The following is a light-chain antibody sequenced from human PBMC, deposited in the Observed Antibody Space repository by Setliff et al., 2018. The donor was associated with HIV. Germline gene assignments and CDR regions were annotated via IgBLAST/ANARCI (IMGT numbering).Light chain of an antibody. CDR3: ATWDYSVNGWV. CDR2: GNN. Sequence: GAPGQRVTISCTGSSSNIGAGYEVHWYQQLPGTAPKLLIHGNNIRPSGVPARFSGSKSGTSASLAITGLQPEDEADYYCATWDYSVNGWVFGGGTKVTVL. CDR1: SSNIGAGYE. J-gene: IGLJ3*02. V-gene: IGLV1-40*01.